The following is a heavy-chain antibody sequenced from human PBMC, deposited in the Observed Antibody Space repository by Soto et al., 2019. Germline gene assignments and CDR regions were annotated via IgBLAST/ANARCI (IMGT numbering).Heavy chain of an antibody. CDR3: ARPLRYFDWLSPPGFDP. J-gene: IGHJ5*02. Sequence: PGGSLRLSCAASGLTFSSYEMNWVRQAPGKGLEWVSYISSSGSTIYYADSVKGRFTISRDNAKNSLYLQMNSLRAEDTAVYYCARPLRYFDWLSPPGFDPWGQGTLVTVSS. V-gene: IGHV3-48*03. CDR2: ISSSGSTI. CDR1: GLTFSSYE. D-gene: IGHD3-9*01.